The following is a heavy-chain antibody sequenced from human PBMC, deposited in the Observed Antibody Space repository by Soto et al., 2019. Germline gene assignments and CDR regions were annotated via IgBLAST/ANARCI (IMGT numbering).Heavy chain of an antibody. V-gene: IGHV3-74*01. CDR1: GFTFSSYW. CDR3: ASSITIFGVVTHDAFDI. Sequence: GGSLRLSCAASGFTFSSYWMHWVRQAPGKGLVWVSRINSDGSSTSYADSVKGRFTISRDNAKNTLYLQMNSLRAEDTAVYYCASSITIFGVVTHDAFDIWGQGTMVTVSS. J-gene: IGHJ3*02. CDR2: INSDGSST. D-gene: IGHD3-3*01.